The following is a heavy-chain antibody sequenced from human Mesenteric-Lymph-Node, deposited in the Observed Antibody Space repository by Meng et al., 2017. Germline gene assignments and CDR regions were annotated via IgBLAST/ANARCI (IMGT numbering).Heavy chain of an antibody. CDR2: ISSSGSTI. CDR1: GFTFSSFW. D-gene: IGHD3-10*01. Sequence: GESLKISCAASGFTFSSFWMNWVRQAPGKGLEWVSYISSSGSTIYYADSVKGRFTISRDNAKNSLYLQMNSLRAEDTAVYYCASRYYYGSGSSEYYYYYGMDVWGQGTAVTVSS. CDR3: ASRYYYGSGSSEYYYYYGMDV. V-gene: IGHV3-48*04. J-gene: IGHJ6*02.